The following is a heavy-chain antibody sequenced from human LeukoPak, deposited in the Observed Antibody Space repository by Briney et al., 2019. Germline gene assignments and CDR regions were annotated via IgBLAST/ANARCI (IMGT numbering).Heavy chain of an antibody. Sequence: PGGSLRLSCTTSGFTFGDYAMSWVRQAPGKGLEWVGFIRSKAYGGTTEYAASVKGRFTISRDDSRRIVYLQMNSLKTEDTAVYYCTREGSGSDAFDYWGQGTLVTVSS. CDR2: IRSKAYGGTT. D-gene: IGHD1-26*01. CDR3: TREGSGSDAFDY. CDR1: GFTFGDYA. V-gene: IGHV3-49*04. J-gene: IGHJ4*02.